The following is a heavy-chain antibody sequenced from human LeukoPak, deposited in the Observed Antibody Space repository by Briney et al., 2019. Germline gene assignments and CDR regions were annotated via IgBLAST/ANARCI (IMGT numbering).Heavy chain of an antibody. V-gene: IGHV1-69*13. J-gene: IGHJ6*03. D-gene: IGHD3-16*01. CDR1: GYTFTRYA. CDR3: ARAFGIPYYYYYMDV. CDR2: IIPIFGTA. Sequence: ASVKVSCKASGYTFTRYAVNWVRQAPGQGLEWMGGIIPIFGTANYAQKFQGRVTITADESTSTAYMELSSLRSEDTAVYYCARAFGIPYYYYYMDVWGKGTTVTISS.